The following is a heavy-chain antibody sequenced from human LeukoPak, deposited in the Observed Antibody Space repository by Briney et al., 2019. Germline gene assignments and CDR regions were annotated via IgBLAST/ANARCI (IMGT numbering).Heavy chain of an antibody. J-gene: IGHJ6*03. CDR1: GFTFSSFD. CDR2: ICTASDT. CDR3: ARGPPRGKYYYMDV. V-gene: IGHV3-13*01. D-gene: IGHD1-1*01. Sequence: GGSLRLSCAASGFTFSSFDMHWVRQPPGQGLEWVSTICTASDTYYPGSVEGRFTLSRDNAKNSLYLQMNSLTAGDTAVYYCARGPPRGKYYYMDVWGKGTTVTVSS.